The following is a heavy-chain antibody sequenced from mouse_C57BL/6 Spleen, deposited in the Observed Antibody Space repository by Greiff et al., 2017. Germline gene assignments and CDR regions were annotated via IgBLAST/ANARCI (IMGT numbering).Heavy chain of an antibody. D-gene: IGHD1-1*01. CDR2: IDPSDSYT. J-gene: IGHJ3*01. CDR1: GYTFTSYW. CDR3: ARGDYYGSSQFAY. V-gene: IGHV1-69*01. Sequence: QVHVKQPGAELVMPGASVKLSCKASGYTFTSYWMHWVKQRPGQGLEWIGEIDPSDSYTNYNQKFKGKSTLTVDKSSSTAYMQLSSLTSEDSAVYYCARGDYYGSSQFAYWGQGTLVTVSA.